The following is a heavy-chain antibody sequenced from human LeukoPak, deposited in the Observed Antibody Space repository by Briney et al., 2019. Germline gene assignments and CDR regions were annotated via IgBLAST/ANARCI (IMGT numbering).Heavy chain of an antibody. V-gene: IGHV4-31*03. CDR3: ARDMYQLLVDV. CDR2: IYYSGST. CDR1: GGSVSSGSYY. Sequence: SETLSLTCTVSGGSVSSGSYYWSWIRQPPGKGLEWIGYIYYSGSTYYNPSLKSRVTISVDTSKNQFSLKLSSVTAADTAVYYCARDMYQLLVDVWGQGTTVTVSS. J-gene: IGHJ6*02. D-gene: IGHD2-2*01.